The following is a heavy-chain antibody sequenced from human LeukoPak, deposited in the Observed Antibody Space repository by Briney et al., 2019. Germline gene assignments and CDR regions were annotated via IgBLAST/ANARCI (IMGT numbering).Heavy chain of an antibody. CDR1: GFTVSSNY. J-gene: IGHJ4*02. CDR2: IKSKTDGGTT. CDR3: TTDSDGYKSYYFDY. V-gene: IGHV3-15*01. D-gene: IGHD5-24*01. Sequence: GGSLRPSCAASGFTVSSNYMSWVRQAPGKGLEWVGRIKSKTDGGTTDYAAPVKGRFTISRDDSKNTLYLQMNSLKTEDTAVYYCTTDSDGYKSYYFDYWGQGTLVTVSS.